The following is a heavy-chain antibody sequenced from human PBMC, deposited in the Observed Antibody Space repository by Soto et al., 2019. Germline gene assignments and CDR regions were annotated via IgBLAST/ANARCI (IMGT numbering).Heavy chain of an antibody. CDR2: IHNKRTA. Sequence: PSETLSLTCTVSGGSVSSDYWSWIRQPPGKGLEWIGIIHNKRTANYNPSLKSRVTISADTSKNQFSLRLSSVTAADTAVYYCARGVDGKTGGDHWGQGTLVTVSS. CDR1: GGSVSSDY. V-gene: IGHV4-59*02. CDR3: ARGVDGKTGGDH. D-gene: IGHD1-26*01. J-gene: IGHJ4*02.